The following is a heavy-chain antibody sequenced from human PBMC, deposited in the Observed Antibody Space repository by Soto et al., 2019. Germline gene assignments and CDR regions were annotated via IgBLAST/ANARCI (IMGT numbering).Heavy chain of an antibody. V-gene: IGHV1-69*06. D-gene: IGHD3-22*01. CDR1: GATFSSYA. Sequence: QVLLVQSGAEVKKPGSSVKVSCKLSGATFSSYAMSWVRQPPGQGLEWIGGIIPFFGTPNYAQKFQGRVTITADTSTATSYMELSSLRSDDTAVYYCARDKGAYYSHLVYWGQGTLVTVSS. J-gene: IGHJ4*02. CDR2: IIPFFGTP. CDR3: ARDKGAYYSHLVY.